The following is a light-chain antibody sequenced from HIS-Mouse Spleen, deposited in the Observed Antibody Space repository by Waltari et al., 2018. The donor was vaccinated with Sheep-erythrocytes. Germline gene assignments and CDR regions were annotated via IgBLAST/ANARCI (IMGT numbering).Light chain of an antibody. Sequence: EIVLTQSPATLSLSPGERATLSCRASQSVSSYLAWYQQKPGQAPRLLIYDASNRATGILARFSGSGSGTDFTLTISSLEPEDFAVYYCQQRRGFTFGPGTKLEIK. CDR2: DAS. J-gene: IGKJ3*01. CDR1: QSVSSY. CDR3: QQRRGFT. V-gene: IGKV3-11*01.